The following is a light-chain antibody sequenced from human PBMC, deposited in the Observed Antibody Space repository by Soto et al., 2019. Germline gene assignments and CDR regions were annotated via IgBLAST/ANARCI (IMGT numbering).Light chain of an antibody. CDR2: TTS. CDR1: QSIRSD. CDR3: QQGFSRHRT. J-gene: IGKJ1*01. V-gene: IGKV1-39*01. Sequence: DIQMTQSPSSLSASVGDRVTITCRASQSIRSDLNWYQQRPGKAPKLLIYTTSNLESGVPSRFSGSGSGTDFTLTISNIRPEDFATYFCQQGFSRHRTLGLGTKVDIK.